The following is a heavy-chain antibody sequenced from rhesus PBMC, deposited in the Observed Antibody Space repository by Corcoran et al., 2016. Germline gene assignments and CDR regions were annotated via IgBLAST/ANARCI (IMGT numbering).Heavy chain of an antibody. CDR3: ARRAVAASYADY. V-gene: IGHV4-127*01. D-gene: IGHD4-29*01. J-gene: IGHJ4*01. Sequence: QVQLQESGPGLVKPSETLSLTCAVSGYSISSGYGWSWIRQPPGKGLEWIGSISYSGGSYYTPSFKSRVTISIDTSKNQFSLKLSSVTAADTAVYYCARRAVAASYADYWGQGVLVTVSS. CDR1: GYSISSGYG. CDR2: ISYSGGS.